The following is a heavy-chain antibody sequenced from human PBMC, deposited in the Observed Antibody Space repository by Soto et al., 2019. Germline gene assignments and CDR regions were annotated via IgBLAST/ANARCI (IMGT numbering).Heavy chain of an antibody. D-gene: IGHD2-21*01. V-gene: IGHV1-69*08. CDR2: VIPIQGTA. Sequence: QVQLVQSGAEVKKPGSSVKVSCEASGGSFTSYIFTWVRQATGQGLGWMGRVIPIQGTANYALKFQDRVTMTADKSTNTVYMELRSLRPEDTALYYCAKSLVFVDHAYRDVWGKGTTVTVSS. J-gene: IGHJ6*03. CDR1: GGSFTSYI. CDR3: AKSLVFVDHAYRDV.